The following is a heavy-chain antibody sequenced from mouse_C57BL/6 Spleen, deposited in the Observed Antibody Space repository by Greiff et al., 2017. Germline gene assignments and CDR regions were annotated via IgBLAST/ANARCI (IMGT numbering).Heavy chain of an antibody. CDR3: ARQEDYDVPWYFDV. CDR1: GFTFSSYG. J-gene: IGHJ1*03. CDR2: ISSGGSYT. Sequence: EVKLVESGGDLVKPGGSLKLSCAASGFTFSSYGMSWVRQTPDKRLEWVATISSGGSYTYYPDSVKGRFTISRDNAKNTLYLQMSSLKSEDTAMYYCARQEDYDVPWYFDVWGTGTTVTVSS. D-gene: IGHD2-4*01. V-gene: IGHV5-6*02.